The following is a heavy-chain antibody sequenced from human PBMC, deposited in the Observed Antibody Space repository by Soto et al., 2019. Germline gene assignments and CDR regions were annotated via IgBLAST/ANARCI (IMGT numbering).Heavy chain of an antibody. CDR2: INPNSGGT. J-gene: IGHJ5*02. CDR1: GYTFTGYY. V-gene: IGHV1-2*04. Sequence: ASVKVSCKASGYTFTGYYMHWVRQAPGQGLEWMGWINPNSGGTNYAQKFQGWVTMTRDTSISTAYMELSRLRSDDTAVYYCAGCSGGSCYSNWFDPWGQGTLVTVSS. D-gene: IGHD2-15*01. CDR3: AGCSGGSCYSNWFDP.